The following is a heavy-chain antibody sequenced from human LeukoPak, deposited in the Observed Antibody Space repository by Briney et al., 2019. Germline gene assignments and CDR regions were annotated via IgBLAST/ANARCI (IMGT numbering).Heavy chain of an antibody. V-gene: IGHV4-39*07. Sequence: SETLSLTCTVSGGSISSSSYYWGWIRQPPGKGLEWIGSIYYSGSTYYNPSLKSRVTISVDTSKNQFSLKLSSVTAADTAVYYCARGPISIFDYWGQGTLVTVSS. CDR3: ARGPISIFDY. J-gene: IGHJ4*02. CDR2: IYYSGST. D-gene: IGHD3-9*01. CDR1: GGSISSSSYY.